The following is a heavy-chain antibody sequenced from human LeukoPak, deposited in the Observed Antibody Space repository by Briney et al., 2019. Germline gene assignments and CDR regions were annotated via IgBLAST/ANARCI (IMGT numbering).Heavy chain of an antibody. D-gene: IGHD5-12*01. J-gene: IGHJ6*02. Sequence: GGSLRLSCAASGFTFSNAWMNWVRQAPGKGLEWVGRIKSKTDGGTTDYAAPVKGRFTISRGDSKNTLYLQMNSLKTEDTAVYYCEYSGYDDYYYGMDVWGQGTTVTVSS. CDR1: GFTFSNAW. CDR3: EYSGYDDYYYGMDV. V-gene: IGHV3-15*07. CDR2: IKSKTDGGTT.